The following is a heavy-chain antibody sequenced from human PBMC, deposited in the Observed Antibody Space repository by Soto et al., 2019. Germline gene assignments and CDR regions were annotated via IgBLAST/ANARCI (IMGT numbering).Heavy chain of an antibody. Sequence: GGSLRLSCAASGFTFSSYAMHWVRQAPGKGLEWVAVISYDGSNKYYADSVKGRFTISRDNSMNTLYLQMNSLRAEDTAVYYCARVGDTAMAIYRAPYYYYYGMDVWGQGTTVTVSS. V-gene: IGHV3-30*04. CDR2: ISYDGSNK. CDR3: ARVGDTAMAIYRAPYYYYYGMDV. D-gene: IGHD5-18*01. J-gene: IGHJ6*02. CDR1: GFTFSSYA.